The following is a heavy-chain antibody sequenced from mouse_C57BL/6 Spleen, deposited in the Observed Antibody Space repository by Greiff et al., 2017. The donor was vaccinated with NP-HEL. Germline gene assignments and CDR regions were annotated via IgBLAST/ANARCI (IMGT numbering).Heavy chain of an antibody. J-gene: IGHJ4*01. V-gene: IGHV3-6*01. D-gene: IGHD1-2*01. CDR3: ASLIPMDY. CDR1: GYSITSGYY. Sequence: EVQVVESGPGLVKPSQSLSLTCSITGYSITSGYYWNWIRQFPGNKLEWMGYISYDGSNNYNPSLKNRISITRDTSKNQFFLKLNSVTTEDTATYYCASLIPMDYWGQGTSVTVSS. CDR2: ISYDGSN.